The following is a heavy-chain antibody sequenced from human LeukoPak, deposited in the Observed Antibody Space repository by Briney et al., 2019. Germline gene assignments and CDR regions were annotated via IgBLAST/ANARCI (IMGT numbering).Heavy chain of an antibody. J-gene: IGHJ4*02. CDR3: ARGVYIAAAQYGY. CDR1: GFTFSSYS. V-gene: IGHV3-21*01. Sequence: GGSLRLSCAASGFTFSSYSMNWVRQAPGKGLEWVSSISSSSSYIYYADSVKGRFTISRDNAKNSLYLQMNSLRAEDTAVYYCARGVYIAAAQYGYWGQGTLAPSP. D-gene: IGHD6-13*01. CDR2: ISSSSSYI.